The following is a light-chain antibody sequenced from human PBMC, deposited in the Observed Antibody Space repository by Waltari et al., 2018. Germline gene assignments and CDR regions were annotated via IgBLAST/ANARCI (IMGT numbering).Light chain of an antibody. V-gene: IGKV1-NL1*01. Sequence: SLSASVGDRVTITCRASQGIATFLAWYQHKPGKAPKLLLYGASRLESGVPSRFSGSGSGTDYTLTISSLQPEDFATYYCQQYYSTPRYTFGQGTKLVI. CDR3: QQYYSTPRYT. CDR1: QGIATF. CDR2: GAS. J-gene: IGKJ2*01.